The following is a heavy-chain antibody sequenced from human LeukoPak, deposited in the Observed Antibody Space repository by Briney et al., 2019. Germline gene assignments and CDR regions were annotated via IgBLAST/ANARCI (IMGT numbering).Heavy chain of an antibody. CDR3: ARDGGVYDSSADY. CDR1: GYSTSSGYY. V-gene: IGHV4-38-2*02. J-gene: IGHJ4*02. Sequence: PSETLSLTCTFSGYSTSSGYYWGWIRQPPGKGLVWIGCIYHSGSTYYNPSLKSRVTISVDTSKNHFSLKLSSVTAADTAVYYCARDGGVYDSSADYWGQGTLVTVSS. CDR2: IYHSGST. D-gene: IGHD3-22*01.